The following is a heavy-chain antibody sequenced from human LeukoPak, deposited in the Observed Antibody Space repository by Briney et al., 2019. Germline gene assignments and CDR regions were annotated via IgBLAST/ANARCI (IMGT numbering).Heavy chain of an antibody. CDR3: ATGRNGVVPAPILGVGPWYNYHYMDV. CDR1: GGSFSGYY. J-gene: IGHJ6*03. D-gene: IGHD2-2*02. CDR2: IDHSGTT. V-gene: IGHV4-34*01. Sequence: SETLSLNCVVYGGSFSGYYWTWIRQPPGKGLEWIGEIDHSGTTNYNPSLKSRVTMSVDTSKNQFSLMVSSVTAADTAVYYCATGRNGVVPAPILGVGPWYNYHYMDVWGKGTTVTVSS.